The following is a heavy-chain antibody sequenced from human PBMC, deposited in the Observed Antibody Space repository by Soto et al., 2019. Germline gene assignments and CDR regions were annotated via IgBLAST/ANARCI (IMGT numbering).Heavy chain of an antibody. V-gene: IGHV4-34*01. CDR1: GGSFSGYY. J-gene: IGHJ6*03. CDR3: ARAAPKGYSSSWYNYYYMDV. CDR2: INHSGST. D-gene: IGHD6-13*01. Sequence: QVQLQQWGAGLLKPSETLSLTCAVYGGSFSGYYWSWIRQPPGKGLEWIGEINHSGSTNYNPSLKSRVTISVDTSKNQFSLKLSSVTAADTAVYYCARAAPKGYSSSWYNYYYMDVWGKGTTVTVSS.